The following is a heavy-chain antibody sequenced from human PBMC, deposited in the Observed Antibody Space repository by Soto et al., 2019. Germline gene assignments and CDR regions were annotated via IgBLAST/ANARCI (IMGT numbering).Heavy chain of an antibody. V-gene: IGHV4-39*01. CDR3: GRLTVYCRGGSCYPGGLFDY. J-gene: IGHJ4*02. CDR2: IYYGGST. Sequence: SETLSLTCTVSGGSISSNSHYWGWIRQPPGKGLEWIASIYYGGSTYHNPSLKSRVTISVDTSKNQFSLNLNSVTAADTAVYYFGRLTVYCRGGSCYPGGLFDYWGRGTLVPVSS. D-gene: IGHD2-15*01. CDR1: GGSISSNSHY.